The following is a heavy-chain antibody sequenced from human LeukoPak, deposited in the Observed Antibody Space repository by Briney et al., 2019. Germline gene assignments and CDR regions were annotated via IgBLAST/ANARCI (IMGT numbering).Heavy chain of an antibody. Sequence: SETLSLTCTVSGGSISSYYWSWIRQPPGKGLEWIGYIYYSGSTNYNPSLKSRVTISVDTSKNQFSLKLSSVTAADTAVYYCARGRYYYDSSGYPTFDYWGQGTLVTVSS. CDR1: GGSISSYY. CDR2: IYYSGST. J-gene: IGHJ4*02. D-gene: IGHD3-22*01. V-gene: IGHV4-59*12. CDR3: ARGRYYYDSSGYPTFDY.